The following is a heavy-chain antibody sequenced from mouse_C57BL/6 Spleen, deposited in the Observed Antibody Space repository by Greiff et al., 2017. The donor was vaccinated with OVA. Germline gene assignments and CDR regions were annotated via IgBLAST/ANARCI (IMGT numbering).Heavy chain of an antibody. CDR1: GFNIKNTY. V-gene: IGHV14-3*01. CDR2: IDPENGNT. J-gene: IGHJ2*01. Sequence: EVQLQQSVAELVRPGASVKLSCTASGFNIKNTYMHWVQQRPEQGLEWIGRIDPENGNTKSAQKFQGKATFTAATYYTTASLQLSILTFQDTAIDDCARSRFDTSVVADFWGQGTTLTVSS. D-gene: IGHD1-1*01. CDR3: ARSRFDTSVVADF.